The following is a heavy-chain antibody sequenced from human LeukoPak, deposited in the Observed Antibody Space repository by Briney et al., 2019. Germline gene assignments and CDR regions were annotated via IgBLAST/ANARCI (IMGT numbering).Heavy chain of an antibody. CDR2: IRSKIYGGTP. J-gene: IGHJ4*02. V-gene: IGHV3-49*03. CDR1: GFTFGDYA. Sequence: GGSLRLSCTASGFTFGDYAMTWFRQAPGKGLEWVGFIRSKIYGGTPEYAASVKGRFTISRDDSKGVAYLQMNSLKTEDTAVYYCTRDQTPYYWGQGTLVTVSS. CDR3: TRDQTPYY.